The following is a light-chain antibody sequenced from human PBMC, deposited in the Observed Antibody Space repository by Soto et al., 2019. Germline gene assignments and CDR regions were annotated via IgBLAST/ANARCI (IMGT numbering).Light chain of an antibody. V-gene: IGKV1-5*01. Sequence: DIPMTQSPSTLSASVGDRVTITCRASQTITTWLSWYQQKPGKAPKLLIYDASSLESGVPSRFSGGGSGAEFTLTISSLQPDDFATYYCQQYSSYSPFTFGPGTKVDMK. J-gene: IGKJ3*01. CDR1: QTITTW. CDR2: DAS. CDR3: QQYSSYSPFT.